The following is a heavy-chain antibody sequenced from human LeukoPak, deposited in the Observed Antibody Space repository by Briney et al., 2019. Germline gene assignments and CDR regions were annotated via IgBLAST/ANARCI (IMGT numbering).Heavy chain of an antibody. Sequence: GGSLRLSCAAPGFTFSNYALSWVRQAPGKGLEWVSGISGGGGSTYYADSVKGRFTISRDKSKNTLYLQMDSLRAEDTAVYYCAKGTMTAWGQGTLVTVSS. D-gene: IGHD1-14*01. J-gene: IGHJ5*02. CDR2: ISGGGGST. V-gene: IGHV3-23*01. CDR3: AKGTMTA. CDR1: GFTFSNYA.